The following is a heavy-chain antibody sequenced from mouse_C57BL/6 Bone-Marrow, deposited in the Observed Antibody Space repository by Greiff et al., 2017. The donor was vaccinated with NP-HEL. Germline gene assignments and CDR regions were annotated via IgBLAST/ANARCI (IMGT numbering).Heavy chain of an antibody. V-gene: IGHV5-12*01. CDR2: ISNGGGST. Sequence: EVKLVESGGGLVQPGGSLKLSCAASGFTFSDYYMYWVRQTPEKRLEWVAYISNGGGSTYYPETVKGRFTISRDNAKNTLYLQMSRLKSEDTAMYYGARQRTGVANWYFDVWGTGTTVTVSS. CDR1: GFTFSDYY. CDR3: ARQRTGVANWYFDV. D-gene: IGHD1-1*01. J-gene: IGHJ1*03.